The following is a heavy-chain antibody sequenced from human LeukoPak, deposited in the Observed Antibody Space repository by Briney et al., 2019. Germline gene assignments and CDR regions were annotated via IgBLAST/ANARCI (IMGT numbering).Heavy chain of an antibody. V-gene: IGHV5-10-1*01. CDR1: GYSFTNYW. J-gene: IGHJ4*02. D-gene: IGHD4-17*01. CDR3: ARLYKLTTLDY. CDR2: TDPRDSYT. Sequence: GESLRISCKGSGYSFTNYWITWVRQMPGKGLEWVGRTDPRDSYTSYSPSFQGHVTISADKSISTAYLQWTSLKASDTAMYYCARLYKLTTLDYWGQGTQVTVSS.